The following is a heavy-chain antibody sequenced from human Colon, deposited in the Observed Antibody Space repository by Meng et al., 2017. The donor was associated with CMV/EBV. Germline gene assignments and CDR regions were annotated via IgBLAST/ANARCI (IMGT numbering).Heavy chain of an antibody. Sequence: GESLKISCEVSGFTFSSYWMHWVRQVPGKGLEWVAGINIEGTITTYADSVKGRFTISRDNAKNSLYLQMSSLSAEDTAVYYCVRDNARVQGNIPILVVPQGFDYWGQGTVVTVSS. D-gene: IGHD3-22*01. CDR2: INIEGTIT. J-gene: IGHJ4*02. V-gene: IGHV3-74*03. CDR1: GFTFSSYW. CDR3: VRDNARVQGNIPILVVPQGFDY.